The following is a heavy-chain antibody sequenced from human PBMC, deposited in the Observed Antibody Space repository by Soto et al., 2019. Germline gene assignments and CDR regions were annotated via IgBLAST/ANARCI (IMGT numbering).Heavy chain of an antibody. J-gene: IGHJ4*02. CDR1: GGTFSSYA. CDR2: IIPIFGTA. D-gene: IGHD3-10*01. CDR3: AREAGSGSYYNFTY. V-gene: IGHV1-69*13. Sequence: ASVKVSCKASGGTFSSYAISWVRQAPGQGLEWMGGIIPIFGTANYAQKFQGRVTITADESTSTAYMELSSLRSEDTAVYYCAREAGSGSYYNFTYWGQGTLVTVSS.